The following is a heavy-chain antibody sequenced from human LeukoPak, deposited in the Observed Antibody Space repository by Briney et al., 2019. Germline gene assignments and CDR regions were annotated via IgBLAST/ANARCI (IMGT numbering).Heavy chain of an antibody. Sequence: SGKVSCKGSGGSFSSYGISWVRQAPAQGLEWVGGIIPSYGRGNYEQKVQGRGTITTDKDTGTDYMELSSLTSEDTAVYYCAKAVVGCSGGSCVRSKGYYYYIDVWGKGTTVTVSS. V-gene: IGHV1-69*05. J-gene: IGHJ6*03. CDR1: GGSFSSYG. CDR2: IIPSYGRG. CDR3: AKAVVGCSGGSCVRSKGYYYYIDV. D-gene: IGHD2-15*01.